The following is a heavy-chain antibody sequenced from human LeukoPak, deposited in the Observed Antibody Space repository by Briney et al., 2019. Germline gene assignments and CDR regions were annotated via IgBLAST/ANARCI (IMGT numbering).Heavy chain of an antibody. J-gene: IGHJ4*02. CDR1: GFTVSDNY. CDR3: ARVIVGTTTRLDYFDY. V-gene: IGHV3-66*01. CDR2: IYSGGNT. D-gene: IGHD1-26*01. Sequence: PGGSLRLSCVASGFTVSDNYMSWVRQAPGKGLEWVSIIYSGGNTYYADSVKGRFTVSRDNSKNTLYLQMNSLRAEDTAVYYCARVIVGTTTRLDYFDYWGQGTLVTVSS.